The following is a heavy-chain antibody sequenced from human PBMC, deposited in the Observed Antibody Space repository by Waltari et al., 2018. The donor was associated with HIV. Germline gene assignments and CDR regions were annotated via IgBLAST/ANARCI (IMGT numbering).Heavy chain of an antibody. V-gene: IGHV4-34*01. J-gene: IGHJ4*02. Sequence: QVQLHQWGAGLLKPSETLSLPCAVSGESFSGYYWSWIRQHPGKGLEWIGEINHSGSTNYNPSLKSRVTLSVDTSKNQFSLKLSSVTAADTAVYYCAREKRRHDYVWGSYRYTRNPLYYWGQGTLVTVSS. D-gene: IGHD3-16*02. CDR3: AREKRRHDYVWGSYRYTRNPLYY. CDR1: GESFSGYY. CDR2: INHSGST.